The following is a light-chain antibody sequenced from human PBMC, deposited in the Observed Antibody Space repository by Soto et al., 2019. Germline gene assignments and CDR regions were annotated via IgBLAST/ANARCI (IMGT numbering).Light chain of an antibody. CDR2: DAS. CDR1: QSISSW. CDR3: QQYNSYPWT. Sequence: DILMTQSPSTLSASLGDRATITFRASQSISSWLAWYQQKPGKAPKLLIYDASSLESGVPSRFSGSGSGTEFTLTISSLQPDDSATYYCQQYNSYPWTFGQGTKVDIK. V-gene: IGKV1-5*01. J-gene: IGKJ1*01.